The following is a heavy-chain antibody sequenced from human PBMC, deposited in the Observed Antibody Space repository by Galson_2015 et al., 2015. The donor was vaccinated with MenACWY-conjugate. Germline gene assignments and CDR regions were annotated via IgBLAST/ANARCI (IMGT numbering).Heavy chain of an antibody. CDR1: GFTFSSYA. D-gene: IGHD2-21*02. J-gene: IGHJ4*02. CDR3: AKVTRIVVVTAIDY. V-gene: IGHV3-23*01. CDR2: ISGGGGST. Sequence: SLRLSCAASGFTFSSYAMTWVRQAPGKGLEWVSAISGGGGSTYYADSVKGRFTISRDTSKNTLYLQMNSLRAEDTAVYYCAKVTRIVVVTAIDYWGQGTLLTVPS.